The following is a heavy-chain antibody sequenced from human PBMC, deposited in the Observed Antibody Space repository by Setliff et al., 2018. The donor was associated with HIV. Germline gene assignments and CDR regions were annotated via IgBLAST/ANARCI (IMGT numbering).Heavy chain of an antibody. CDR3: ARDQKLELRDYYYYYMDV. D-gene: IGHD1-7*01. J-gene: IGHJ6*03. Sequence: GGSLRLSCAASGFTFSSYAMHWVRQAPGKGLEWVALISYHGGDKNFADSVKGRFTISRDNSKNTLYLQMNSLRSEDTAVYYCARDQKLELRDYYYYYMDVWGRGTTGTSP. CDR2: ISYHGGDK. CDR1: GFTFSSYA. V-gene: IGHV3-30*04.